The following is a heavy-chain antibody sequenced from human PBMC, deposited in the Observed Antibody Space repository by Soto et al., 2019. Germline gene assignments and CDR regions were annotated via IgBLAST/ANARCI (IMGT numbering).Heavy chain of an antibody. CDR1: GFTFSSYA. J-gene: IGHJ6*02. D-gene: IGHD6-13*01. Sequence: GGSLRLSCAASGFTFSSYAMSWVRQAPGKGLEWVSAISGSGGSTYYADSVKGRFTISRDNSKNTLYLQMNSLRAEDTAVYYCAKPLYSSSYYYYGMDGWGQGTTVTVSS. V-gene: IGHV3-23*01. CDR2: ISGSGGST. CDR3: AKPLYSSSYYYYGMDG.